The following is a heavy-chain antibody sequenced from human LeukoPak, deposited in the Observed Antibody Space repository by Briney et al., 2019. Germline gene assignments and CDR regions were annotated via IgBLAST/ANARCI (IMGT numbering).Heavy chain of an antibody. CDR2: IYHSGST. J-gene: IGHJ4*02. CDR1: GYSISSGYY. Sequence: PSETLSLTCTVSGYSISSGYYWGWIRQPPGKGLEWIGSIYHSGSTYYNPSLKSRVTISVDTSKNQFSLKLSSVTAADTAVYYCARAGDVVGATTLDYWGQGTLVTVSS. D-gene: IGHD1-26*01. V-gene: IGHV4-38-2*02. CDR3: ARAGDVVGATTLDY.